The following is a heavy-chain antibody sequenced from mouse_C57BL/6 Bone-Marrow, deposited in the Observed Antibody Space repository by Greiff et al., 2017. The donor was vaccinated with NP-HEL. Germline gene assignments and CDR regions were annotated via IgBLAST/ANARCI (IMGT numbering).Heavy chain of an antibody. V-gene: IGHV1-59*01. CDR2: IDPSDSYT. J-gene: IGHJ1*03. D-gene: IGHD1-2*01. Sequence: VQLQQPGAELVRPGTSVKLSCKASGYTFTSYWMHWVKQRPGQGLEWIGVIDPSDSYTNYNQKFKGKATLTVDTSSSTAYMQLSSLTSEDSAVYYCARRFLYYGLWYFDVWGTGTTVTVSS. CDR1: GYTFTSYW. CDR3: ARRFLYYGLWYFDV.